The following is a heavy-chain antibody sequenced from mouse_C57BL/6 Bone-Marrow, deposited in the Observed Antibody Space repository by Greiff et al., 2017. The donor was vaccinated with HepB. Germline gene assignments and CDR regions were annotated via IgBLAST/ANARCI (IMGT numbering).Heavy chain of an antibody. J-gene: IGHJ1*03. CDR1: GYTFTDHT. D-gene: IGHD1-1*01. Sequence: VQLQQSDAELVKPGASVKISCTVSGYTFTDHTMHWMKQRPEQGLEWIGYIYPRDGSTKYNEKFKGKATLTADKSSSTAYMQLNSLTSEDTAVYFCARVTTVVATDWYFDVWGTGTTVTVSS. CDR3: ARVTTVVATDWYFDV. CDR2: IYPRDGST. V-gene: IGHV1-78*01.